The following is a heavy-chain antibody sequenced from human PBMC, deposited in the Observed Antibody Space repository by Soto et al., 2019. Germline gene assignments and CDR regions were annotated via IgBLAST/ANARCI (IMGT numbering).Heavy chain of an antibody. CDR2: IYYSWDT. CDR1: GGSVSNYY. Sequence: QVQLQESGPGLVKPSETLSLTCTVSGGSVSNYYWSWIRQPPGKGLEWIGYIYYSWDTNYNPALTSRVTTSAYTSKNQVSLNRSSVTAADTAVYYCARQPPATAAFDVWGQGTMVTVSS. J-gene: IGHJ3*01. V-gene: IGHV4-59*08. CDR3: ARQPPATAAFDV. D-gene: IGHD5-12*01.